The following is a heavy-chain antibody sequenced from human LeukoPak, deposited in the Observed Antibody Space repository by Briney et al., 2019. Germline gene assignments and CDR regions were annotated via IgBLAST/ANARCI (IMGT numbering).Heavy chain of an antibody. J-gene: IGHJ4*02. CDR1: GYTFTAYY. Sequence: ASVKVSCKASGYTFTAYYMHWVRQAPGQGLEWMGWINPNSGGTNYAQKFQGRVTMTRDTSISTAYMELSRLRSDDTAVYYCARGSYSVYGDYAPIDYWGQGTLVTVSS. CDR2: INPNSGGT. V-gene: IGHV1-2*02. CDR3: ARGSYSVYGDYAPIDY. D-gene: IGHD4-17*01.